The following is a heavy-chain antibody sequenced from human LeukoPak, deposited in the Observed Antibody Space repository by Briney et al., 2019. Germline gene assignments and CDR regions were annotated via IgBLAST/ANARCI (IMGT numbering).Heavy chain of an antibody. CDR1: GFTVSSHY. D-gene: IGHD6-19*01. J-gene: IGHJ3*02. Sequence: GGSLRLSCAASGFTVSSHYMSWVRQAPGKGLEWVSVIHSGDSTYHADSVKSRFTISRDSSKNTVYLQMNSMRVEDTAVYYCASLAGDIWGQGTMVTVSS. CDR3: ASLAGDI. V-gene: IGHV3-66*02. CDR2: IHSGDST.